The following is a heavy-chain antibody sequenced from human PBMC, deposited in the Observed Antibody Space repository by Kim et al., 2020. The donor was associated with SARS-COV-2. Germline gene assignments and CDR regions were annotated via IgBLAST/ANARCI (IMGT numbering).Heavy chain of an antibody. CDR3: ATLVVVTHTGPHYYYGMDV. D-gene: IGHD2-21*02. V-gene: IGHV3-48*03. J-gene: IGHJ6*02. Sequence: GGSLRLSCTASGFTFSSYEMNWVRQAPGKGLEWVSYISSSGSTIYYADSVKGRFTISRDNAKNSLYLQMNSLRAEDTAVYYCATLVVVTHTGPHYYYGMDVWGQGTTVTVSS. CDR1: GFTFSSYE. CDR2: ISSSGSTI.